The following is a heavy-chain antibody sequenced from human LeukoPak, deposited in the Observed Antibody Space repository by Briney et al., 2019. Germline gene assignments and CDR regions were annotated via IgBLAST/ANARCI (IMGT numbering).Heavy chain of an antibody. CDR1: GFTVSSNY. J-gene: IGHJ4*02. CDR2: ISSSSSYI. Sequence: GGSLRLSCAASGFTVSSNYMSWVRQAPGKGLEWVSSISSSSSYIYYADSVKGRFTISRDNAKNSLYLQMNSLRAEDTAVYYCARDGAGDDYVWGSLTYDYWGRGTLVTVSS. D-gene: IGHD3-16*01. V-gene: IGHV3-21*01. CDR3: ARDGAGDDYVWGSLTYDY.